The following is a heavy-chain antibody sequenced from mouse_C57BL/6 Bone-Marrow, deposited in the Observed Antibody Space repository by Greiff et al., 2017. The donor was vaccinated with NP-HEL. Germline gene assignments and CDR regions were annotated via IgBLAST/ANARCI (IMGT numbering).Heavy chain of an antibody. V-gene: IGHV14-4*01. J-gene: IGHJ2*01. Sequence: EVQLQQSGAELVRPGASVKLSCPASGFHIKDDYLHWVKQRPEQGLEWLGCIDPENGDTEYASKFQGKATIPADTSSNTAYLQLSSLTSEDTALYYCTRYYGSSPDYWGQGTTLTGSS. D-gene: IGHD1-1*01. CDR3: TRYYGSSPDY. CDR2: IDPENGDT. CDR1: GFHIKDDY.